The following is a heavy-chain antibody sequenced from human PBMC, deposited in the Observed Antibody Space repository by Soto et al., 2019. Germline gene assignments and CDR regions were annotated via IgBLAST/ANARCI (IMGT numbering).Heavy chain of an antibody. D-gene: IGHD3-3*01. J-gene: IGHJ6*02. CDR1: GFTFSSYG. V-gene: IGHV3-30*18. CDR2: ISYDGSNK. CDR3: AKVIEDTTYYDFWSGYYTHYYYGMDV. Sequence: PGGSLRLSCAASGFTFSSYGMHWVRQAPGKGLEWVAVISYDGSNKYYADSVKGRFTISRDNSKNTLYLQMNSLRAEDTAVYYCAKVIEDTTYYDFWSGYYTHYYYGMDVWGQGTTVTVSS.